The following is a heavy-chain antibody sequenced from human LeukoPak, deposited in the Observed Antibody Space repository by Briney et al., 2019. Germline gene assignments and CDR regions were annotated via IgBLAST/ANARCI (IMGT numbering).Heavy chain of an antibody. D-gene: IGHD3-3*01. V-gene: IGHV1-8*01. CDR2: MNPNRGNT. CDR3: ARGIPYDFWSGYYTRYYYYGMDV. CDR1: GYTFTSYD. Sequence: ASVKVSCKASGYTFTSYDINWLRQATGQGLEGMGWMNPNRGNTGYAQKFQGRVTMTRNTSISTAYMELSSLRSEDTAVYYCARGIPYDFWSGYYTRYYYYGMDVWGQGTTVTVSS. J-gene: IGHJ6*02.